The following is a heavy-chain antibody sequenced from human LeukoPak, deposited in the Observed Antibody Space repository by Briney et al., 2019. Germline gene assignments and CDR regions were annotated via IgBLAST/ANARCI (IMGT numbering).Heavy chain of an antibody. CDR3: ARRDTSSGVDP. Sequence: SETLSLTCTVSGGSISNYYWSWIRQPPDKGLEWIGYISYSGSTDYNPSLKSRVSISIDTSKNQFSLKLSSVTAADTAVYYCARRDTSSGVDPWGQGTLVTVSS. D-gene: IGHD2-15*01. CDR1: GGSISNYY. J-gene: IGHJ5*02. CDR2: ISYSGST. V-gene: IGHV4-59*08.